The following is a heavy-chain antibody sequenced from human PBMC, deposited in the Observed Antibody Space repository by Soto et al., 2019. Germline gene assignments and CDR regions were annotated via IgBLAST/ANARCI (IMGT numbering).Heavy chain of an antibody. V-gene: IGHV3-66*01. CDR3: ARDRLGLWFGELSPRSGYYMDV. CDR2: IYSGGST. Sequence: GGSLRLSCAASGFTVSSNYMSWVRQAPGKGLEWVSVIYSGGSTYYADSVKGRFTISRDNSKNTLYLQMNSLRAEDTAVYYCARDRLGLWFGELSPRSGYYMDVWGKGTTITVSS. D-gene: IGHD3-10*01. CDR1: GFTVSSNY. J-gene: IGHJ6*03.